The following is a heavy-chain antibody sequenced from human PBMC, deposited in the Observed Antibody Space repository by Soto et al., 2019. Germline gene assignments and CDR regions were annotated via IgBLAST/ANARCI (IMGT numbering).Heavy chain of an antibody. CDR1: GASVNRGNYY. CDR3: ARAAVVVVLPAAHPGGLNV. Sequence: SETLSLTCSVSGASVNRGNYYWTWLRQSPGKGLEYIGYIYFSGTTNYNPSLKSRLTISMDTSKKQFSLNLTSVTAADTAVYYCARAAVVVVLPAAHPGGLNVWGQGTSVTSP. CDR2: IYFSGTT. J-gene: IGHJ6*02. V-gene: IGHV4-61*01. D-gene: IGHD2-2*01.